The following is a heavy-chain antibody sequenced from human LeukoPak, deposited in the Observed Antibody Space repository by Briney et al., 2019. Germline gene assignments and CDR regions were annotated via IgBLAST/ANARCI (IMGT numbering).Heavy chain of an antibody. CDR2: IIPIFGTA. CDR1: GGTFSSYA. Sequence: ASVKVSCKASGGTFSSYAISWVRQAPGQGLEWMGRIIPIFGTANYAQKFQGRVTITTDESTSTVYMELSSLRSEDTAVYYCARGAWGYNYGYHNYWGQGTLVTVSS. J-gene: IGHJ4*02. CDR3: ARGAWGYNYGYHNY. D-gene: IGHD5-18*01. V-gene: IGHV1-69*05.